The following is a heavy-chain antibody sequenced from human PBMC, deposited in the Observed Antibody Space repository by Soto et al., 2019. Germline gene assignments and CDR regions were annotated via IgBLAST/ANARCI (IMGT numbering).Heavy chain of an antibody. J-gene: IGHJ4*02. CDR2: IVVGSGNT. V-gene: IGHV1-58*01. Sequence: GGSLRLSCKASGFTFTSSAVQWVRQARGQRLEWIGWIVVGSGNTNYAQKFQERVTITRDMSTSTAYMELSSLRSEDTAVYYCPAVGATGFDYWGQGTLVTVSS. D-gene: IGHD1-26*01. CDR3: PAVGATGFDY. CDR1: GFTFTSSA.